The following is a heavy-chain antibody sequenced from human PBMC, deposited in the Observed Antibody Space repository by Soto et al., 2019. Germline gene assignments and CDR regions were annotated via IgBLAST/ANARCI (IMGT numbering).Heavy chain of an antibody. D-gene: IGHD6-6*01. CDR3: ARGLATLPVFAFDI. Sequence: SGPTLVNPTQTLTLTCSFSGVSLSTSGLGVGWIRQSPGKALEWLALIYWSGDEHYRPSLKSRLSIIKDTSKNHVVLIMTDMDPVDTATYYCARGLATLPVFAFDIWGQGTMVTVSS. V-gene: IGHV2-5*01. CDR2: IYWSGDE. J-gene: IGHJ3*02. CDR1: GVSLSTSGLG.